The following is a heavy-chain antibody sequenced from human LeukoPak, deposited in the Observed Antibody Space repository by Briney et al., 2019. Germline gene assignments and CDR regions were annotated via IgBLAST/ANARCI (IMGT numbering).Heavy chain of an antibody. D-gene: IGHD1-26*01. V-gene: IGHV1-18*01. J-gene: IGHJ4*02. CDR3: ARVIGILPLGHGRIDY. CDR1: GYTFTSYG. CDR2: ISAYNGNT. Sequence: ASVKVSCKASGYTFTSYGISWVRQAPGQGLEWMGRISAYNGNTNYAQKLQGRVTMTTDTSTSTAYMELRSLRSDDTAVYYCARVIGILPLGHGRIDYWGQGTLVTVSS.